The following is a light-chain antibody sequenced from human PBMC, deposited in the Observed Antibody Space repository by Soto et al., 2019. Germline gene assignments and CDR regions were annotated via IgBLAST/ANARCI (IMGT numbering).Light chain of an antibody. V-gene: IGKV3-15*01. CDR1: QSMGSN. Sequence: EIVMTQSPATMSVSPGERATLSCRASQSMGSNVAWYQQKPGQAPRLLIYGASTRAAGIPARFSGSGSGTDFTLTISRLEPEDFAVYYCQQRSNWPITFGQGTRLEI. CDR3: QQRSNWPIT. J-gene: IGKJ5*01. CDR2: GAS.